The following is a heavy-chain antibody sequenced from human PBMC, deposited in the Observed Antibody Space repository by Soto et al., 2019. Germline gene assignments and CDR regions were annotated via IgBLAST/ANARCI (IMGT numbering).Heavy chain of an antibody. D-gene: IGHD5-12*01. CDR2: IYYSGST. J-gene: IGHJ4*02. Sequence: SDTLSLTCTVSGGSISSSSYYWGWIRQPPGKGLEWIGSIYYSGSTYYNPSLKSRVTISVDTSKNQFSLKLSSVTAADTAVYYCASQRGYSGYDYEDYWGQGTLVTVS. V-gene: IGHV4-39*01. CDR1: GGSISSSSYY. CDR3: ASQRGYSGYDYEDY.